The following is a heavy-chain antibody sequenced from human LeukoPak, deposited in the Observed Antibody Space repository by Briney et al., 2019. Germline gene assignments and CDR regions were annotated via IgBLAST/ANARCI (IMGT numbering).Heavy chain of an antibody. Sequence: ETLSLTCAVYGGSFSGYYWSWVRQAPGKGLEWVSSISSSSSYIYYADSVKGRFTISRDNAKNSLYLQMNSLRAEDTAVYYCARDIDRYYGDYWGQGTLVTVSS. CDR2: ISSSSSYI. J-gene: IGHJ4*02. CDR3: ARDIDRYYGDY. V-gene: IGHV3-21*01. CDR1: GGSFSGYY. D-gene: IGHD3-3*01.